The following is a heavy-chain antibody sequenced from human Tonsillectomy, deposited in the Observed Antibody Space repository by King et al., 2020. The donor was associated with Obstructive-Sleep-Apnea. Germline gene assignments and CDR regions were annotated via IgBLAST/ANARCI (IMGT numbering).Heavy chain of an antibody. CDR3: ARMVFGGIAVAGIRLVEGWFDP. CDR1: GGSISSSNW. Sequence: QLQESGPGLVKPSGTLSLTCAVSGGSISSSNWWSWVRQPPGKGLEWIGEIYHSGSTNYNPSLKSRVTISVDKSKNQFSLKLSSVTAADTAVYYCARMVFGGIAVAGIRLVEGWFDPWGQGTLVTVSS. J-gene: IGHJ5*02. CDR2: IYHSGST. V-gene: IGHV4-4*02. D-gene: IGHD6-19*01.